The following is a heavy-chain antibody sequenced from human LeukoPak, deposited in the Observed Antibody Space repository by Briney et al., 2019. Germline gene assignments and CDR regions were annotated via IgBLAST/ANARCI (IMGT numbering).Heavy chain of an antibody. V-gene: IGHV3-7*05. CDR1: GFTSSTYW. CDR2: IKPDGSEN. Sequence: GGSLRLSCAASGFTSSTYWMTWVRQTPGKELEWVANIKPDGSENYYVDSVKGRFTISRDNAKNSLSLQMNSLRAEDTAVYYCARVRNSALDYWGQGTLVTVSS. D-gene: IGHD1-1*01. CDR3: ARVRNSALDY. J-gene: IGHJ4*02.